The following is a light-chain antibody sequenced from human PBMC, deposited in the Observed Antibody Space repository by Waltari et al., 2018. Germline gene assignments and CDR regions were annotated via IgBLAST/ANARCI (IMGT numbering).Light chain of an antibody. CDR1: QSVGSSS. Sequence: MGLTQSPGTASLSPGERVTLSCRASQSVGSSSLAWYQQKPGRAPRLVIYRASRRATGIPDRFSGSGSGTDFSLTISRLEPEDFAVYYCQQHGTLPATFGQGTKVEIK. V-gene: IGKV3-20*01. CDR2: RAS. J-gene: IGKJ1*01. CDR3: QQHGTLPAT.